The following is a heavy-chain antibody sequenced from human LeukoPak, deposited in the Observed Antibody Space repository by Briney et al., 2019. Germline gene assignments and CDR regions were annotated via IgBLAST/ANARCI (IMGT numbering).Heavy chain of an antibody. D-gene: IGHD6-19*01. Sequence: GGSLRLSCAASGFTFSSYAMSWVRQTPGKGLEWVANIKQDGSEKYYVDSVKGRFTISRDNAKNSLYLQMNSLRAEDTAVYYCGRSVAGNDYWGQGTLVTVSS. CDR1: GFTFSSYA. V-gene: IGHV3-7*01. CDR2: IKQDGSEK. J-gene: IGHJ4*02. CDR3: GRSVAGNDY.